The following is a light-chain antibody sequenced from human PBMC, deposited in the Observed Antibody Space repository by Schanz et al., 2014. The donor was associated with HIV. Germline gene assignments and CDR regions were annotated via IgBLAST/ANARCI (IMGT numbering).Light chain of an antibody. CDR1: QDIGND. J-gene: IGKJ5*01. CDR2: AVS. V-gene: IGKV1-17*01. CDR3: LQHNTYPLT. Sequence: DIKMTQSPSSLSASVGDRVTITCRASQDIGNDLGWYQQKPGKAPKRLIYAVSSLHSWVPSRFIGSGSGTEFTLTISSLQPEDFATYYCLQHNTYPLTFGQGTRLETK.